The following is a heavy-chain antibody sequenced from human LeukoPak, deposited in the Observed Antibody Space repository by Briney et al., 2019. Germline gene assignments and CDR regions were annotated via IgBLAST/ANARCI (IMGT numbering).Heavy chain of an antibody. J-gene: IGHJ6*03. Sequence: PSETLSLTCAVYGGSFSGYYWSWIRQPPGKGLEWIGEINHSGSTNYNPSLKSRVTISVDTSKNQFSLKLSSVTAADTAVYYCARHLRYYYYMDVWGKGTTVTISS. CDR1: GGSFSGYY. V-gene: IGHV4-34*01. CDR2: INHSGST. CDR3: ARHLRYYYYMDV.